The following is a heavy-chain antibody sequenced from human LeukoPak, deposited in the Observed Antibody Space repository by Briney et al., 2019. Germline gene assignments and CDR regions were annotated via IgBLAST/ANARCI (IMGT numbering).Heavy chain of an antibody. Sequence: GESLKISCKGSGYSFTSYWIGWVRQMPGKGLEWMGIIYPGDSGTRYSPSFQGQVTISVDKSISTAYLQWSSLKASDTAMYYCARLGAPDNYYMDVWGKGTTVTVSS. CDR3: ARLGAPDNYYMDV. V-gene: IGHV5-51*01. CDR2: IYPGDSGT. J-gene: IGHJ6*03. CDR1: GYSFTSYW.